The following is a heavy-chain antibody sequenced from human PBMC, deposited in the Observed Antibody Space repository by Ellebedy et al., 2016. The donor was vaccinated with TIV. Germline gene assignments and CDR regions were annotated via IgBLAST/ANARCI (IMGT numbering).Heavy chain of an antibody. CDR3: ARDLSGRFDP. D-gene: IGHD3-16*02. Sequence: GGSLRLSXAASGFTFSIFGMHWARQAPGKGLEWVAIMSNDGSHIDYADSVQGRFTISRDNSKNTLYLQMNSLRTEDTAVYYCARDLSGRFDPWGQGTLVAVSS. J-gene: IGHJ5*02. V-gene: IGHV3-30*03. CDR1: GFTFSIFG. CDR2: MSNDGSHI.